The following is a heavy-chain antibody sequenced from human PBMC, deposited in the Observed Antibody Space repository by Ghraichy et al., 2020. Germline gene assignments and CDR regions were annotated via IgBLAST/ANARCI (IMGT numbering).Heavy chain of an antibody. J-gene: IGHJ4*02. CDR2: ISYDGSNK. CDR3: AKESRGYSYGQYYFDY. Sequence: GGSLRLSCAASGFTFSSYGMHWVRQAPGKGLEWVAVISYDGSNKYYADSVKGRFTISRDNSKNTLYLQMNSLRAEDTAVYYCAKESRGYSYGQYYFDYWGQGTLVTVSS. D-gene: IGHD5-18*01. CDR1: GFTFSSYG. V-gene: IGHV3-30*18.